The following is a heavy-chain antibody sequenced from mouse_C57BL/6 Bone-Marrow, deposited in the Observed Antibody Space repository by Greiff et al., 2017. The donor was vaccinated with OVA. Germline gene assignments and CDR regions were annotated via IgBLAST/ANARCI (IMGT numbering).Heavy chain of an antibody. V-gene: IGHV6-6*01. CDR2: IRNKANNHAT. Sequence: EVKVEESGGGLVQPGGSLKLSCAASGFTFSDSWMDWVRQSPEKGLEWVAEIRNKANNHATYYAESVKGRFTITRDDSKSSVYLQMNSLRAEDTGIYYCTSDLYYYGSALAYWGQGTTLTVSS. CDR3: TSDLYYYGSALAY. CDR1: GFTFSDSW. J-gene: IGHJ2*01. D-gene: IGHD1-1*01.